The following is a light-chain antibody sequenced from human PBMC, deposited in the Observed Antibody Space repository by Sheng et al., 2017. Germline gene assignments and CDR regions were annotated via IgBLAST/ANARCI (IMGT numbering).Light chain of an antibody. Sequence: VLTQSPATLSLSPGDTATLSCRASQTISTYLAWYQQKPGQAPRLLIFDASNRASGIPARFSGSGSGTDFTLTISSLEPEDFAVYYCQQYDDWPRAFGPGTRVDIK. CDR1: QTISTY. J-gene: IGKJ3*01. CDR2: DAS. CDR3: QQYDDWPRA. V-gene: IGKV3-11*01.